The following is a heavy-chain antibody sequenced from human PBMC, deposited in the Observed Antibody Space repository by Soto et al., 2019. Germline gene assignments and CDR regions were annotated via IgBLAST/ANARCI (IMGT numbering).Heavy chain of an antibody. CDR1: GGTFSSYA. Sequence: QVQLVQSGAEVKKPGSSVKVSYKASGGTFSSYAISWVRQAPGQGLEWMGGIIPIFGTANYAQKFQGRVTITADESTSTAYMELSSLRSEDTAVYYCARDPINSGWYLSAFDYWGQGTLVTVSS. D-gene: IGHD6-19*01. J-gene: IGHJ4*02. CDR3: ARDPINSGWYLSAFDY. V-gene: IGHV1-69*01. CDR2: IIPIFGTA.